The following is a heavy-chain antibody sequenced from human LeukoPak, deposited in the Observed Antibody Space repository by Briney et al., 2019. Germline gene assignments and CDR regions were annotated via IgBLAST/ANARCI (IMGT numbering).Heavy chain of an antibody. Sequence: ASVKVSCKASGYTFTGYYMHWVRQAPGQGLEWMGRINPNSGGTNYAQKFQGRVTMTRDTSISTAYMELGRLRSDDTAVYYCARVVYYYDSSGYYYIDYWGQGTLVTVSS. CDR3: ARVVYYYDSSGYYYIDY. CDR2: INPNSGGT. D-gene: IGHD3-22*01. J-gene: IGHJ4*02. CDR1: GYTFTGYY. V-gene: IGHV1-2*06.